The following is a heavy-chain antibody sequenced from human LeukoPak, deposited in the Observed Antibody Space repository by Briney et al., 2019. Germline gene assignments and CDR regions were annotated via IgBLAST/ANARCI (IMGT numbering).Heavy chain of an antibody. CDR1: GYSFTSNY. CDR2: IYPRDGST. J-gene: IGHJ4*02. D-gene: IGHD4-23*01. CDR3: ARVLYGGHPGPFDY. Sequence: GASVKVSCKASGYSFTSNYIHWVRQAPGQGLEWMGMIYPRDGSTSYAQKFQGRVTVTRDTSTSTVHMELSGLRSEDTAVYYCARVLYGGHPGPFDYWGQGTLVTVSS. V-gene: IGHV1-46*01.